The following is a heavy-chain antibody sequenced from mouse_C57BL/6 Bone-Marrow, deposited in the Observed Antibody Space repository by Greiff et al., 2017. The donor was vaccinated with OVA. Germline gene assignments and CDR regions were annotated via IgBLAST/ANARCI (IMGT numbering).Heavy chain of an antibody. J-gene: IGHJ4*01. CDR2: IDPSDSYT. CDR1: GYTFTSYW. Sequence: VQLQQPGAELVMPGASVKLSCKASGYTFTSYWMHWVKQRPGQGLEWIGEIDPSDSYTNYNQKFKGKSTLTVDKSSSTAYMQLSSLTSEDSAVYYCAREGSSYAMDYWGQGTSVTGSS. CDR3: AREGSSYAMDY. V-gene: IGHV1-69*01. D-gene: IGHD1-1*01.